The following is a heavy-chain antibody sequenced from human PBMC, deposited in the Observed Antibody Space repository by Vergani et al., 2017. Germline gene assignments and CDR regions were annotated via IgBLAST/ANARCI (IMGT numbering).Heavy chain of an antibody. CDR3: GRGSDNYN. J-gene: IGHJ4*02. Sequence: EVQLEESGGGLVLPGRSLRLSCVASGFTSAGYAMHWVRQAPGKGLEWVSGISWNSNSIGYADSVKGRFTISRDNAKNSLYLQMNSLRVEDTAVYYCGRGSDNYNRGQGTLVTVSS. D-gene: IGHD5-24*01. CDR2: ISWNSNSI. CDR1: GFTSAGYA. V-gene: IGHV3-9*02.